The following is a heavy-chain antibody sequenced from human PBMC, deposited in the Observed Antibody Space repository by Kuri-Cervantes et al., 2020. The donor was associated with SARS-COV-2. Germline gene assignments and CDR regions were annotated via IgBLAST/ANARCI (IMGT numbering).Heavy chain of an antibody. CDR3: ARGTDIYDFWSGYPTEYYYYALDV. V-gene: IGHV3-64*04. J-gene: IGHJ6*02. D-gene: IGHD3-3*01. CDR2: ISSNGGST. CDR1: GFTFSSYA. Sequence: GGSLRLSCSASGFTFSSYAMHWVRQAPGKGLEYVSAISSNGGSTYYADSVKGRFTISRDNSKNTLYLQMNSLRAEDTAVYYCARGTDIYDFWSGYPTEYYYYALDVWGQGTTVTVSS.